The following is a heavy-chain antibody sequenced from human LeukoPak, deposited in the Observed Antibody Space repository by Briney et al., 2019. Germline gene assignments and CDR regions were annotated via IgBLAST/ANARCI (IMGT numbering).Heavy chain of an antibody. CDR2: IYYSGST. CDR1: GGSISSYY. D-gene: IGHD4-17*01. Sequence: SETLSLTCTVSGGSISSYYWSWIRQPPGKGLEWIGYIYYSGSTNYNPSLKSRVTISVDTSKNQFSLKLSSVTAADTAVYYCARDFGAYGDFDAFDIWGQGTMVTVSS. V-gene: IGHV4-59*01. J-gene: IGHJ3*02. CDR3: ARDFGAYGDFDAFDI.